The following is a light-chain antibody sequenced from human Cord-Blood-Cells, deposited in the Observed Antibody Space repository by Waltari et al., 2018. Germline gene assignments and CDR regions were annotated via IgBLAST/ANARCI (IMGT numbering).Light chain of an antibody. CDR3: CSYAGSSTFVV. J-gene: IGLJ2*01. CDR2: EGS. CDR1: SSAVGSYYL. Sequence: QSALTQPASVSGSPGQSITISCTGTSSAVGSYYLFPWYQQHPGKAPKLMIYEGSKRPSGVSNRFSGSKSGNTASLTISGLQAEDEADYYCCSYAGSSTFVVFGGGTKLTVL. V-gene: IGLV2-23*03.